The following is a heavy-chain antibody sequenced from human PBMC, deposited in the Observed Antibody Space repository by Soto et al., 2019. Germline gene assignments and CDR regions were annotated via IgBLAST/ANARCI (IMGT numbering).Heavy chain of an antibody. CDR2: ITPKNGGT. Sequence: ASVKVSCKASGYTFIDYYIHWLRQAPGQGLEWMRWITPKNGGTNYAQSFQGRVTMTRDTSISTAYMELSSLRSDDTAVYYCARTSSSCYDYWGQGTLVTVSS. J-gene: IGHJ4*02. CDR3: ARTSSSCYDY. D-gene: IGHD6-13*01. CDR1: GYTFIDYY. V-gene: IGHV1-2*02.